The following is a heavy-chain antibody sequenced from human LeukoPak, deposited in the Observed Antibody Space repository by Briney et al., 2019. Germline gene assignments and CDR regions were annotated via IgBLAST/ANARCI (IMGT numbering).Heavy chain of an antibody. Sequence: PGGSLRLSCAASGFTFSRYAMSWVRQAPGKGLKWVSTVRGSGGGTYYADSVKGRFTISRDNSKNSLYLQMNSLRVEDTAVYYCARVFRPSLTVFIIRGAFDIWGQGTMVTVSS. D-gene: IGHD3-3*01. CDR3: ARVFRPSLTVFIIRGAFDI. J-gene: IGHJ3*02. CDR2: VRGSGGGT. CDR1: GFTFSRYA. V-gene: IGHV3-23*01.